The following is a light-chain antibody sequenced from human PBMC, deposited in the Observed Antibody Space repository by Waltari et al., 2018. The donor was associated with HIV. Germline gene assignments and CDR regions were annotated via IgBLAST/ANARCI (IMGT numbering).Light chain of an antibody. Sequence: HSALTQPASVSGSPGQSITISCTGPTSDISDFNFVSWYQQSPGRAPKLIMFEVYSRPSGISVRFSGSKSGVTASLTISALRAEDEADYFCSSYSARGFVVFGGGTKVTVL. V-gene: IGLV2-14*01. CDR2: EVY. CDR3: SSYSARGFVV. CDR1: TSDISDFNF. J-gene: IGLJ3*02.